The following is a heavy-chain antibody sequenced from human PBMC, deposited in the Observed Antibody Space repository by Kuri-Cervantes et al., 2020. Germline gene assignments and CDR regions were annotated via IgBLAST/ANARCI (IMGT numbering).Heavy chain of an antibody. D-gene: IGHD1-26*01. J-gene: IGHJ5*02. CDR2: IYYSGST. CDR1: GGSISSSSYY. V-gene: IGHV4-39*07. Sequence: ESLKISCTVSGGSISSSSYYWGWIRQPPGKGLEWIGSIYYSGSTYYNPSLKSRVTISVDTSKNQFSLKLSSVTAADTAVYYCAVKVGADNNWFDPWGQGTLVTVSS. CDR3: AVKVGADNNWFDP.